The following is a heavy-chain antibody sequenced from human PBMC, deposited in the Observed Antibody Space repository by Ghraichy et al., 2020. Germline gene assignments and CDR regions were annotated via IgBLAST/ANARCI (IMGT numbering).Heavy chain of an antibody. J-gene: IGHJ6*02. D-gene: IGHD3-9*01. CDR2: INPNSGGT. V-gene: IGHV1-2*02. Sequence: ASVKVSCKASGYTFTGYYMHWVRQAPGQGLEWMGWINPNSGGTNYAQKFQGRVTMTRDTSISTAYMELSRLRSDDTAVYYCAKVFDWLYGMDVWGQGTTVTVSS. CDR3: AKVFDWLYGMDV. CDR1: GYTFTGYY.